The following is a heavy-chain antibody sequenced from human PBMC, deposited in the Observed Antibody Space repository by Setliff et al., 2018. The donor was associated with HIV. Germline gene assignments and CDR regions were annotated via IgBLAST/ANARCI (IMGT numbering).Heavy chain of an antibody. V-gene: IGHV4-4*08. CDR3: ARAPTHYFGNNKSSWPDAFDI. D-gene: IGHD3-10*01. Sequence: SETLSLTCTSSGDSISGYYWSWIRQPPGKGLEWIGRIYTSGSTNYNPSLKSRVTISVDTSKSQFSLKLSSVTAADTAVYYCARAPTHYFGNNKSSWPDAFDIWGLGTMVTVSS. CDR1: GDSISGYY. CDR2: IYTSGST. J-gene: IGHJ3*02.